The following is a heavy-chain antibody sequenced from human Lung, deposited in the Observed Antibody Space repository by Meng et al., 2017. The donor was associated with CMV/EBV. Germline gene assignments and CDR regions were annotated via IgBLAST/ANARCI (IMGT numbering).Heavy chain of an antibody. CDR3: ARDRCGGDCYLHDY. CDR1: GFTFSDYY. J-gene: IGHJ4*02. CDR2: ISSSGSTI. V-gene: IGHV3-11*01. Sequence: GESLKISCAASGFTFSDYYMSCIRQAPGKGLEWVSYISSSGSTIYYADSVKGRFTSSRDNAKNSLYLKMNSLRAEDTAVFYCARDRCGGDCYLHDYWGQGTLVTVSS. D-gene: IGHD2-21*01.